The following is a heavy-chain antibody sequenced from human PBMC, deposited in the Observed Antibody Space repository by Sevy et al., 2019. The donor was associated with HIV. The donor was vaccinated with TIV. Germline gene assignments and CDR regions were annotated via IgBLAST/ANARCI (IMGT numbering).Heavy chain of an antibody. CDR1: GLTFGDYA. Sequence: GGSLRLSCTASGLTFGDYAMSWFRQAPGKGLEWVGFIRSKAYGGTTEYAASVKGRFTISRDDSKSIAYLQMNSLKTEDTAVYYCTRVAGYCTNGVCYSFDYWGQGTLVTVSS. J-gene: IGHJ4*02. D-gene: IGHD2-8*01. CDR3: TRVAGYCTNGVCYSFDY. V-gene: IGHV3-49*03. CDR2: IRSKAYGGTT.